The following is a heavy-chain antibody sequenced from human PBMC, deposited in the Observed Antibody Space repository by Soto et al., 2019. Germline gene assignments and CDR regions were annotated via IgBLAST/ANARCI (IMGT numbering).Heavy chain of an antibody. J-gene: IGHJ5*02. V-gene: IGHV4-39*01. CDR1: GGSISSSSYY. Sequence: QLQLQESGPGLVKPSETLSLTCTVSGGSISSSSYYWGWIRQPPGKGLEWIGSIYHSGNTYYNPSLKSRVTISVDTSKXQXXLKLTSVTAADTAVYYCARSRHYYDSSGYSNWFDPWGQGTLVTVSS. D-gene: IGHD3-22*01. CDR2: IYHSGNT. CDR3: ARSRHYYDSSGYSNWFDP.